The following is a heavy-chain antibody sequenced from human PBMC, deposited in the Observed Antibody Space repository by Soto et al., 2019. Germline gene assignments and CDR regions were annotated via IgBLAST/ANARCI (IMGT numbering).Heavy chain of an antibody. CDR1: GYSFSTFA. CDR2: INAGNGDT. J-gene: IGHJ4*02. V-gene: IGHV1-3*01. D-gene: IGHD4-4*01. Sequence: ASVRVSCKASGYSFSTFAIHWVRQAPGQRLEWMGWINAGNGDTKYSEKFQGRVTITGRTSASTAYMDLSSLRSEDTAVYYCATQGRTTTEFDFWGQGTLVTVSS. CDR3: ATQGRTTTEFDF.